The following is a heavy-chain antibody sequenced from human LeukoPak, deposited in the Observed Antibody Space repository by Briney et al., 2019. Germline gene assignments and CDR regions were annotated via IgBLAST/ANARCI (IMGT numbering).Heavy chain of an antibody. CDR2: IFSNGDT. CDR3: TRDQMNY. Sequence: SGGSLRLSCTASEFTVSRNYMLWVRQAPGKGLEWVSLIFSNGDTHYADSVKDRFTISRDTSKNTVSLQMNSLRVEDTAMYYCTRDQMNYWDQGTLVTVSS. V-gene: IGHV3-53*01. J-gene: IGHJ4*02. CDR1: EFTVSRNY. D-gene: IGHD5-24*01.